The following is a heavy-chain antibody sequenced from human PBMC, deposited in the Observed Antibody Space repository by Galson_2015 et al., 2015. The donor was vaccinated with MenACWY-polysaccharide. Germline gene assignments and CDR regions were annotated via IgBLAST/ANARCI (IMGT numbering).Heavy chain of an antibody. CDR1: GFSLSTSGVG. D-gene: IGHD2-2*01. J-gene: IGHJ4*02. Sequence: PALVKPTQPLTLICSFSGFSLSTSGVGVGWIRQPPGRALEWLALIYGDDDKRYSPSLQSRLTITKDISKNQVVLIMTTMDPVDTATYYCARRPVAAAMGGVYGYWGQGILVTVSS. CDR3: ARRPVAAAMGGVYGY. V-gene: IGHV2-5*02. CDR2: IYGDDDK.